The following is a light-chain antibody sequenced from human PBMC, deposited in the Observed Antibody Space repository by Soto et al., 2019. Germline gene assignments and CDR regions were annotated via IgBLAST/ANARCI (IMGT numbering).Light chain of an antibody. Sequence: QYALTQPASVSGSPGQSITISCAGTSSDVGGYTYVSWYQQHPGKAPKLMIYDVSNRPSGVSNRFSGSKSGNTASLTISGLQAEDEADYYCTSYTSSSTPYVFGGGTKVTVL. V-gene: IGLV2-14*01. CDR3: TSYTSSSTPYV. CDR2: DVS. CDR1: SSDVGGYTY. J-gene: IGLJ1*01.